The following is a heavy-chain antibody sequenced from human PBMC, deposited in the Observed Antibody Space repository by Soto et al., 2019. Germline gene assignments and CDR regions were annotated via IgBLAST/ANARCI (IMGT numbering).Heavy chain of an antibody. CDR2: IYWDDDK. Sequence: SGPTLVNPTQTLTLTCTFSGFSLSTSGVGVGWIRQPPGKALEWLALIYWDDDKRYSPSLKSRLTITKDTSKNQVVLTKTNMDLVDTATYYCAHRSYYDFWSVYYTGMGGGYYYYYMDVWGKGTTVTVSS. CDR1: GFSLSTSGVG. CDR3: AHRSYYDFWSVYYTGMGGGYYYYYMDV. D-gene: IGHD3-3*01. V-gene: IGHV2-5*02. J-gene: IGHJ6*03.